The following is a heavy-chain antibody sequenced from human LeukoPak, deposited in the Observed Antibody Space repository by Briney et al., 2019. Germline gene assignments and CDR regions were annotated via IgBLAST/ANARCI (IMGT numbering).Heavy chain of an antibody. D-gene: IGHD6-13*01. CDR1: GYTFTSYG. CDR3: ARDINHLAAAGTDYDY. CDR2: ISAYNGNT. J-gene: IGHJ4*02. Sequence: GASVKVSCKASGYTFTSYGISWVRQAPGQGLEWMGWISAYNGNTNYAQKLQGRVTMTTGTSTSTAYMELRSLRSDDTAVYYCARDINHLAAAGTDYDYWGQGTLVTVSS. V-gene: IGHV1-18*01.